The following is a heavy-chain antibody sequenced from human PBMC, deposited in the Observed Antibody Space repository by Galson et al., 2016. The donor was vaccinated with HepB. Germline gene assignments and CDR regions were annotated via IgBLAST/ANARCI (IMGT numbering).Heavy chain of an antibody. Sequence: SLRLSCAGSGFTFSYYAMNWVRQAPGKGLEWVAVIYYDGSKIYYAESVRGRFTISRDDSKNTLSLQMNNLRVEDTAVYYCARLGGDHIIGNTGGFDYWGQGSLVTVSS. V-gene: IGHV3-33*01. D-gene: IGHD1-7*01. CDR2: IYYDGSKI. J-gene: IGHJ4*02. CDR1: GFTFSYYA. CDR3: ARLGGDHIIGNTGGFDY.